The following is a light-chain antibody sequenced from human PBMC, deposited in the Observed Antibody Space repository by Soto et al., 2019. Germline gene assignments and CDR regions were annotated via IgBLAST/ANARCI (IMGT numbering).Light chain of an antibody. CDR3: ASEAGSSVV. J-gene: IGLJ2*01. Sequence: QSALTQPPSASGSPGQSVTISCSGTSSDVGGYNYVSWYQQHPGNAPKLMICEVTRRPSGVPDRFSGSKSGNTALLTVSGRQAGDVAVYYGASEAGSSVVFVGGTKLPAL. CDR2: EVT. CDR1: SSDVGGYNY. V-gene: IGLV2-8*01.